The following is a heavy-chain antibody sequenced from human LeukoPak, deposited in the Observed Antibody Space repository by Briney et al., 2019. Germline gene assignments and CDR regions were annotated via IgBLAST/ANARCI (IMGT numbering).Heavy chain of an antibody. V-gene: IGHV4-39*07. CDR3: ARDTYYYDSSGYGYDAFDI. J-gene: IGHJ3*02. CDR2: IYYSGST. CDR1: GGSISSSSYY. Sequence: SETLSLTCTVSGGSISSSSYYWGWIRQPPGKGLEWIGSIYYSGSTYYNPSLKSLVTISVDTSKNQFSLKLSSVTAADTAVYYCARDTYYYDSSGYGYDAFDIWGQGTMVTVSS. D-gene: IGHD3-22*01.